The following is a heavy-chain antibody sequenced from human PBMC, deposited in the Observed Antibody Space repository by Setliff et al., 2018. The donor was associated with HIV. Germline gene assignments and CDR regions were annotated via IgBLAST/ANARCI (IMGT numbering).Heavy chain of an antibody. J-gene: IGHJ4*02. Sequence: SCKASGYIFTSYGISWVRQAPGKGLEWVANVIHDGSEKYYVDSVKGRFTISRDNAKNSLYLQMNSLRVEDTAVYYCVREVSTTPYYFNYWGQGALVTVSS. CDR3: VREVSTTPYYFNY. CDR1: GYIFTSYG. V-gene: IGHV3-7*03. CDR2: VIHDGSEK. D-gene: IGHD5-12*01.